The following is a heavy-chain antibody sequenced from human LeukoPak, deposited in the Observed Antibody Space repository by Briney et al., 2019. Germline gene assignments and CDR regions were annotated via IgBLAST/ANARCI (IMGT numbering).Heavy chain of an antibody. CDR1: GYTFTSYG. D-gene: IGHD5-24*01. J-gene: IGHJ6*03. Sequence: ASVKVSCKASGYTFTSYGFTWVRQAPGQGLEWMGWISAYNGNTKYAQKLQERVTMTTDTSTSTAYMELRGLRSDDTAIYYCARSRYNNPDYYYYYMDVWANGTTVTVSS. CDR2: ISAYNGNT. CDR3: ARSRYNNPDYYYYYMDV. V-gene: IGHV1-18*01.